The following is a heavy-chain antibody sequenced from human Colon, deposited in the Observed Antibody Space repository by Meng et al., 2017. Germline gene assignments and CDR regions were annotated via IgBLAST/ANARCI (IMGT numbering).Heavy chain of an antibody. V-gene: IGHV1-8*01. J-gene: IGHJ5*01. CDR1: GYTFTSSD. CDR3: ARTAMLDS. Sequence: QVQLVQSGAEVRTPGASVKVTCKASGYTFTSSDINWVRQATGRGLEWLGWMNPNNGNTGSAQKFQGRVSMTRDTSIGTAYMELSGLTSEDTAVYYCARTAMLDSWGQGTLVTVSS. CDR2: MNPNNGNT. D-gene: IGHD2-2*01.